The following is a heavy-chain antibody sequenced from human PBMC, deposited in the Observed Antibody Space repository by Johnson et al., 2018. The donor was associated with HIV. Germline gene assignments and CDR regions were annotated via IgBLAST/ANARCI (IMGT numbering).Heavy chain of an antibody. V-gene: IGHV3-9*01. CDR2: ISWNSGSI. Sequence: VQLVESGGGLVQPGRSLRLSCAASGFTFDDYAMHWVRQAPGKGLEWVSGISWNSGSIGYADSVKGRFTISRDNAKNSLYLQMNSLRAEDTAVYYCAKGADYADYEGAFDIWGQGTMVTVSS. CDR1: GFTFDDYA. J-gene: IGHJ3*02. D-gene: IGHD4-17*01. CDR3: AKGADYADYEGAFDI.